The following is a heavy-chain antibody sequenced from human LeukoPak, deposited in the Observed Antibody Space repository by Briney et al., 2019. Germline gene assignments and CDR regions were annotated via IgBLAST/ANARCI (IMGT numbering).Heavy chain of an antibody. J-gene: IGHJ3*02. CDR3: ARGSDYGDYEGDAFDI. CDR1: GFTFSSYW. D-gene: IGHD4-17*01. Sequence: GGSLRLSCAASGFTFSSYWMHWVRQAPGKGLVWVSRINSDGSSTSYADSVKGRFTISRDNAKNTLYLQMNSLRAEDTAVYYCARGSDYGDYEGDAFDIWGQGTMVTVSS. V-gene: IGHV3-74*01. CDR2: INSDGSST.